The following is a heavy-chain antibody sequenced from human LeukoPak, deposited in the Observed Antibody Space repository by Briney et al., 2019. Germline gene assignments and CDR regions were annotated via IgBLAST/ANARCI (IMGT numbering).Heavy chain of an antibody. J-gene: IGHJ4*02. D-gene: IGHD2-15*01. V-gene: IGHV4-34*01. Sequence: PSETLSLTCAVYGGSFSGYYWSWIRQPPGKGLEWIGEINHSGSTNYNPSLKSRVTISVDTSKNQFSLKLSSVTAADTAVYYCATGGYCSGGSCYDHESPYYFDYWGQGTLVTVSS. CDR1: GGSFSGYY. CDR3: ATGGYCSGGSCYDHESPYYFDY. CDR2: INHSGST.